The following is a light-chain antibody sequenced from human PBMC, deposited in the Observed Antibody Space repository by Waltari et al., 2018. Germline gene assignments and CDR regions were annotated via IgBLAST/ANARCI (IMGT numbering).Light chain of an antibody. CDR3: SIYMGSGIWV. CDR1: SGSVSSTSY. J-gene: IGLJ3*02. CDR2: KGN. V-gene: IGLV8-61*01. Sequence: QTVVTQEPSLSVSPGGTVTLTCALSSGSVSSTSYPTWYQQTPGQPPRTLVYKGNSRSSGVPDRFSGTILGNKAALTITGAQADDESDYYCSIYMGSGIWVFGGGTKLTVL.